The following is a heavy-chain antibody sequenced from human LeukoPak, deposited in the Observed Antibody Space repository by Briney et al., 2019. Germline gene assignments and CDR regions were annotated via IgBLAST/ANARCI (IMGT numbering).Heavy chain of an antibody. D-gene: IGHD1-26*01. J-gene: IGHJ3*02. CDR1: GYSFTIYW. Sequence: GESLKISCKASGYSFTIYWMAWVRQMPGKGLEWMGIIHLGDSDTRYSPSFQGQVTISADKSISTAYLQWSSLKASDTAIYYCARPREEEATDAFDIWGQGTMVTVSS. CDR2: IHLGDSDT. CDR3: ARPREEEATDAFDI. V-gene: IGHV5-51*01.